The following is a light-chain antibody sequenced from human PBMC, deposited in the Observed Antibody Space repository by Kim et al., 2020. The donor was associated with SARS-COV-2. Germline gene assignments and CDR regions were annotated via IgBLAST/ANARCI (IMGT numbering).Light chain of an antibody. J-gene: IGLJ2*01. CDR2: DDS. CDR3: QVWDSSSDRVV. Sequence: APGKTARSTCGGNNIGSKSVHWYQQKPGQAPVLVVYDDSARPSGIPERFSGSNSGNTATLTISRVEAGDEADYYCQVWDSSSDRVVFGGGTQLTVL. V-gene: IGLV3-21*03. CDR1: NIGSKS.